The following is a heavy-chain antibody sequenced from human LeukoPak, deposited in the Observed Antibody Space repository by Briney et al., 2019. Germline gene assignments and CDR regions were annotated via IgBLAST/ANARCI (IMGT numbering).Heavy chain of an antibody. V-gene: IGHV3-23*01. CDR2: IGDSGDYT. CDR3: AKDTSIGKYCTSGVCSPFDY. D-gene: IGHD2-8*01. CDR1: GFTFSSYA. Sequence: GGSLRLSCAGSGFTFSSYAMSWVRQAPGKGLEWVSAIGDSGDYTYYADSVKGRFTISRDNSKNTLYLHVNSLRAEDTAVYYCAKDTSIGKYCTSGVCSPFDYWGQGTLVTVSS. J-gene: IGHJ4*02.